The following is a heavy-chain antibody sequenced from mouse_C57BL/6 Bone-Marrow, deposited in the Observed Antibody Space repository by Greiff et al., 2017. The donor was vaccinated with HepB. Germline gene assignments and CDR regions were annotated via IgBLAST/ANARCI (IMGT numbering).Heavy chain of an antibody. CDR1: GFTFTDYY. V-gene: IGHV7-3*01. CDR3: ARDHYYGSSYGYFDV. D-gene: IGHD1-1*01. J-gene: IGHJ1*03. CDR2: IRNKANGYTT. Sequence: EVKLMESGGGLVQPGGSLSLSCAASGFTFTDYYMSWVRQPPGKALEWLGFIRNKANGYTTEYSASVKGRFTISRDNSQSILYLQMNALRAEDSATYYCARDHYYGSSYGYFDVWDTGTTVTVSS.